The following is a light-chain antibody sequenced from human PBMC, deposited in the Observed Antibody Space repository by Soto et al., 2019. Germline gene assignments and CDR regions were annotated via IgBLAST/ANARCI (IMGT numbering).Light chain of an antibody. CDR1: KSVINK. CDR2: SAS. V-gene: IGKV3-15*01. J-gene: IGKJ3*01. Sequence: EIVMTQSPATLSVPPGERATLSCRASKSVINKLAWFQQKPGQAPRLLLYSASTRATGIPVRFSGSGSGTEFTLTISSLQSEDFAVYYCQQYDEWPPNFGPGTKVEVK. CDR3: QQYDEWPPN.